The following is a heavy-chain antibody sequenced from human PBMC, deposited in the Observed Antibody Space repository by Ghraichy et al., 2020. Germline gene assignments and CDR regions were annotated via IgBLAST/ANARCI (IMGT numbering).Heavy chain of an antibody. Sequence: SQTLSLTCTVSGGSISSYYWSWIRQPPGKGLEWIGYIYYSGSTNYNPSLKSRVTISVDTSKNQFSLKLSSVTAADTAVYYCARHGGGTNPYWYFDLWGRGTLVTVSS. V-gene: IGHV4-59*08. CDR1: GGSISSYY. D-gene: IGHD2-8*01. J-gene: IGHJ2*01. CDR3: ARHGGGTNPYWYFDL. CDR2: IYYSGST.